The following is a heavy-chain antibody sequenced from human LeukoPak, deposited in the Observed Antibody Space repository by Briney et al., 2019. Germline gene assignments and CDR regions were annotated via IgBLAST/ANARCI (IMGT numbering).Heavy chain of an antibody. CDR2: ISSSGSTI. Sequence: GGSLRLSCAASGFTFSSYEMNWVRQAPGKGLEWVSYISSSGSTIYYADSVKGRFTISRDNAKNSLYLQMDSLRAEDTAVYYCFFIKVGGDYWGQGTLVTVSS. V-gene: IGHV3-48*03. CDR1: GFTFSSYE. CDR3: FFIKVGGDY. J-gene: IGHJ4*02.